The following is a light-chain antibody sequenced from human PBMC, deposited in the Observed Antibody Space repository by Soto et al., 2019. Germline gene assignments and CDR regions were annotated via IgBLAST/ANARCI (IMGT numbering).Light chain of an antibody. V-gene: IGKV1-5*01. J-gene: IGKJ2*01. Sequence: DIQMTQSPSTLSASVGDRVTITCRASQSISSWLAWYQQKPGKAPKILIYDASSLESGVPSRFSGSGSGTELTLTSSSLQPDDFATDYCQQYNSYYTFGQGTKLEIK. CDR2: DAS. CDR3: QQYNSYYT. CDR1: QSISSW.